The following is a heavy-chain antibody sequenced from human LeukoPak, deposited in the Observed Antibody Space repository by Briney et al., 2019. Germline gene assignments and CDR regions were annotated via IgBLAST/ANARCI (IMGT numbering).Heavy chain of an antibody. Sequence: SETLSLTCTVSGVSMSSSPYYWGWIRQPPGKGLEWIGTFYDSGNTNYNPFLRSRLTISVDTSRNQFSLKLSSVTAADTAVYYRARHDCDSSRCSVNWFDPWGQGTLVTVSS. V-gene: IGHV4-39*01. D-gene: IGHD2/OR15-2a*01. J-gene: IGHJ5*02. CDR3: ARHDCDSSRCSVNWFDP. CDR2: FYDSGNT. CDR1: GVSMSSSPYY.